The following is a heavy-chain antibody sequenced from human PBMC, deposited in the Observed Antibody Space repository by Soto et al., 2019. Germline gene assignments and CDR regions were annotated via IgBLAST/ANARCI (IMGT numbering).Heavy chain of an antibody. V-gene: IGHV1-8*01. CDR2: MSHNSGNT. CDR3: ARGVDAGVDY. CDR1: GYTFSSYD. D-gene: IGHD1-26*01. Sequence: QVQLVQSGAEVKKPGASVKVSCKASGYTFSSYDINWVRQATGQGLEWMGWMSHNSGNTGYAQNFEARVTMTRDTSISTAYMELSSLTSEDTAMYYCARGVDAGVDYWGQGTLVTVSS. J-gene: IGHJ4*02.